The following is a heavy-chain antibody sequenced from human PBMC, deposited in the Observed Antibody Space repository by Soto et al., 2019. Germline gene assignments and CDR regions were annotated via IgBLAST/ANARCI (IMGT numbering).Heavy chain of an antibody. Sequence: QLQLQESGPALVKPSETLSLTCTVSGGSITSNLYFWGWIRLPPGKGLEWIGSIYYSGSSNYNPSLKSRVTLSVDTSKNQFSLKLTSVAAADTALYYCARRGSGTAAFDIWGQGTMVTVSS. CDR3: ARRGSGTAAFDI. CDR1: GGSITSNLYF. V-gene: IGHV4-39*01. CDR2: IYYSGSS. D-gene: IGHD1-1*01. J-gene: IGHJ3*02.